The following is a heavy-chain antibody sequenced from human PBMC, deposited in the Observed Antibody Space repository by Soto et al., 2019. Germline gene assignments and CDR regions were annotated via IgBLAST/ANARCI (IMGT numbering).Heavy chain of an antibody. D-gene: IGHD6-13*01. CDR2: IYYRGST. V-gene: IGHV4-59*01. Sequence: QVQLQESGPGLVKPSETLSLSCTVSGGSISNYYWTWIRQPPGKGLEWIGYIYYRGSTNYNTSLKSRVTISIDSSKKHFSLNLSSVTAADTAIYYCARSYFPGNPYYGLDVWGQGTTVTVSS. CDR1: GGSISNYY. J-gene: IGHJ6*02. CDR3: ARSYFPGNPYYGLDV.